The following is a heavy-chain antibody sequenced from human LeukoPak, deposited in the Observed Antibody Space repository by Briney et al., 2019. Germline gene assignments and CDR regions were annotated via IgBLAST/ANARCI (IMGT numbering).Heavy chain of an antibody. CDR1: RFILYTYG. J-gene: IGHJ4*02. CDR2: IWHDGSNK. CDR3: VRDRTIRLSDEKFDY. D-gene: IGHD5/OR15-5a*01. V-gene: IGHV3-33*01. Sequence: GGSLRLSCEARRFILYTYGKHWLRQAPGKGLEWVAFIWHDGSNKYYADSVKGRFTISRDNSKNTLYVHMNSLRAEDTAIYYCVRDRTIRLSDEKFDYWGQGSLVTVSS.